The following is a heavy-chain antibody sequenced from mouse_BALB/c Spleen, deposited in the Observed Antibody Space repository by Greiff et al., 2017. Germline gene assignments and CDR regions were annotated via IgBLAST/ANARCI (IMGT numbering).Heavy chain of an antibody. CDR3: ARSTVVATNFDY. CDR1: GYAFSSYW. D-gene: IGHD1-1*01. V-gene: IGHV1-80*01. Sequence: QVQLQQSGAELVRPGSSVKISCKASGYAFSSYWMNWVKQRPGQGLEWIGQIYPGDGDTNYNGKFKGKATLTVDKSSSTAYMELRSLTSEDTAVYYCARSTVVATNFDYWGQGTTLTVSS. CDR2: IYPGDGDT. J-gene: IGHJ2*01.